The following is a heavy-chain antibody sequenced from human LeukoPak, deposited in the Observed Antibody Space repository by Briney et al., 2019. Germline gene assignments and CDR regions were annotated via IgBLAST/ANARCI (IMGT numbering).Heavy chain of an antibody. D-gene: IGHD6-13*01. V-gene: IGHV3-30*02. CDR2: IRYDGSNK. J-gene: IGHJ4*02. CDR3: AKAGSSSWDAFDY. CDR1: GSTFSSYG. Sequence: GGSLRLSCAASGSTFSSYGMHWVRQAPGKGLEWVAFIRYDGSNKYYADSVKGRFTISRDNSKNTLYLQMNSLRAEDTAVHYCAKAGSSSWDAFDYWGQGTLVTVSS.